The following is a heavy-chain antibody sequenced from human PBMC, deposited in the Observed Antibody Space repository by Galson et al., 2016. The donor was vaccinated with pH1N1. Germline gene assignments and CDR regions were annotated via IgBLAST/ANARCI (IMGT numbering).Heavy chain of an antibody. CDR2: ISSSNSTI. V-gene: IGHV3-48*01. D-gene: IGHD1-14*01. Sequence: SLRLSCAASGFTFSSYRMNWVRQAPGKGLEWVSYISSSNSTIYYADSVKGRVTIPSYNAKNSLYLQMTSLRSEDTAVYYCARVNHYYYYGMDVWGQGTTVTVSS. CDR3: ARVNHYYYYGMDV. CDR1: GFTFSSYR. J-gene: IGHJ6*02.